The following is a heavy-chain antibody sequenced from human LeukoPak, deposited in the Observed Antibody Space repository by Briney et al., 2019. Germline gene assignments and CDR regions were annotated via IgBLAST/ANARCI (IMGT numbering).Heavy chain of an antibody. CDR2: ISSSSSYI. CDR3: AKVTQLWLLVDY. J-gene: IGHJ4*02. Sequence: PGGSLRLSCAASGFTFSSYSMNWVRQAPGKGLEWVSSISSSSSYIYYADSVKGRFTISRDNAKNTLYLQMNSLRAEDTAVYYCAKVTQLWLLVDYWGQGTLVTVSS. V-gene: IGHV3-21*04. D-gene: IGHD5-18*01. CDR1: GFTFSSYS.